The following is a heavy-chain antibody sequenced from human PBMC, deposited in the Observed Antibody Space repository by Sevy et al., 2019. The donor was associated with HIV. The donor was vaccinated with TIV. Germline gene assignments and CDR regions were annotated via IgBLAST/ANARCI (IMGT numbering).Heavy chain of an antibody. CDR1: GGSISSYY. J-gene: IGHJ4*02. D-gene: IGHD3-22*01. CDR2: IYYSGST. Sequence: SETLSLTCTVSGGSISSYYWSWIRQPPGKGLEWMGYIYYSGSTNYNPSLKSRVTISVDTSKNQFSLELSSVTAADTAVYYCARQRKWLLPYFDYWGQGTLVTVSS. CDR3: ARQRKWLLPYFDY. V-gene: IGHV4-59*08.